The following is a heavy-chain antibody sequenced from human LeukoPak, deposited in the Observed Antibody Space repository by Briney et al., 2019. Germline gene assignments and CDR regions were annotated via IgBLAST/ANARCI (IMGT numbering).Heavy chain of an antibody. CDR1: GFTFSSYA. D-gene: IGHD6-19*01. CDR2: ISYDGSNK. J-gene: IGHJ4*02. Sequence: GRSLRLSCAASGFTFSSYAMHWVRQAPGKGMEWVAVISYDGSNKYYADSVKGRFTISRDNSKNTLYLQMNSLRAEDTAVYYCARDDSSGHKSYYFDYWGQGTLVTVSS. V-gene: IGHV3-30-3*01. CDR3: ARDDSSGHKSYYFDY.